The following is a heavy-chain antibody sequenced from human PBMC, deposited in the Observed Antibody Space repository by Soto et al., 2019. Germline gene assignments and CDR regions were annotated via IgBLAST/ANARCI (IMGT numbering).Heavy chain of an antibody. CDR2: MWHEGSNK. CDR1: GFTFSTYG. CDR3: ARDPPEDSGGYFAFDD. D-gene: IGHD3-22*01. V-gene: IGHV3-33*01. J-gene: IGHJ4*02. Sequence: QVQLVESGGGVVQPGRSLRLSCAASGFTFSTYGMHWVRQAPGKGLEWVAVMWHEGSNKYYTDSVKGRFTISRDNSKNTLYLQMNRLRDEDTAVYYCARDPPEDSGGYFAFDDWGQGTLVTVSS.